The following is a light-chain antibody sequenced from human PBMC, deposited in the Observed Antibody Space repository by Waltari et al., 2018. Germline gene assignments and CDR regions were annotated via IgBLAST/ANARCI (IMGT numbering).Light chain of an antibody. CDR3: SSYTSSSSLV. V-gene: IGLV2-14*03. J-gene: IGLJ2*01. CDR1: SSDVGGYNS. CDR2: DVS. Sequence: QSALTQPASVSGSTGQSITISCTGTSSDVGGYNSVSWYQQHPGKAPKLMIYDVSNRPAGVSNRFAASKSGNTTSLTISVLQAEDEADYYCSSYTSSSSLVFGGGTKLTVL.